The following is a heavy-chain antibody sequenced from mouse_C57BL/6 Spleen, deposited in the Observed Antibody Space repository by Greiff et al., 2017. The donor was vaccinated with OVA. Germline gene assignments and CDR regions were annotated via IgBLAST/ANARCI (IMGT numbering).Heavy chain of an antibody. V-gene: IGHV6-3*01. CDR1: GFTFSNYW. CDR2: IRLKSDNYAT. J-gene: IGHJ3*01. CDR3: TGTWLRRGAWFAY. Sequence: EVMLVESGGGLVQPGGSMKLSCVASGFTFSNYWMNWVRQSPEKGLEWVAQIRLKSDNYATHYAESVKGRFTISRDDSKSSVYLQMNNLRAEDTGIYYCTGTWLRRGAWFAYWGQGTLVTVSA. D-gene: IGHD2-2*01.